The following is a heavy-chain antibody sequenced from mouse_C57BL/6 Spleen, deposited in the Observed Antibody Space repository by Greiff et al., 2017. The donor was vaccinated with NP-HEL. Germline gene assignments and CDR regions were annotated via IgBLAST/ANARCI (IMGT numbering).Heavy chain of an antibody. Sequence: QVQLQQPGAELVKPGASVKMSCKASGYTFTSYWITWVKQSPGQGLEWIGDIYPGSGSTNYNEKFKSKATLTVDTSSSTTYMQLSSLTSEDSAVYYCARTVVSHWYFDVWGTGTTVTVSS. J-gene: IGHJ1*03. CDR1: GYTFTSYW. D-gene: IGHD1-1*01. CDR2: IYPGSGST. V-gene: IGHV1-55*01. CDR3: ARTVVSHWYFDV.